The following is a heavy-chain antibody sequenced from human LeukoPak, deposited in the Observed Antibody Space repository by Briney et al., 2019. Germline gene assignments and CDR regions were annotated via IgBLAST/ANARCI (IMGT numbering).Heavy chain of an antibody. Sequence: SETLSLTCTVSGGSISSSTHYWGWIRQPPGKGLEWIGEINHSGSTNYNPSLKSRVTISVDTSKNQFSLKLSSVTAADTAVYYCARGEDIVVVPAAIWFDPWGQGTLVTVSS. CDR3: ARGEDIVVVPAAIWFDP. CDR1: GGSISSSTHY. D-gene: IGHD2-2*01. V-gene: IGHV4-39*07. CDR2: INHSGST. J-gene: IGHJ5*02.